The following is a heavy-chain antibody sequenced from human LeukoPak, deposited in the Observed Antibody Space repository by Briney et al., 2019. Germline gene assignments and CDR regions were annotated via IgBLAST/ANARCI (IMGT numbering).Heavy chain of an antibody. CDR3: ATSGNYYLKY. CDR1: GFTISTYN. J-gene: IGHJ4*02. Sequence: PGGSLRLSCAASGFTISTYNMYWGREAAGHGLEWVSTITSSSTNIYHADSVKGRFTISRDNAKNALSLQMNSLRDEDTAVYYCATSGNYYLKYWGQGTLVTVSS. CDR2: ITSSSTNI. V-gene: IGHV3-48*02. D-gene: IGHD1-26*01.